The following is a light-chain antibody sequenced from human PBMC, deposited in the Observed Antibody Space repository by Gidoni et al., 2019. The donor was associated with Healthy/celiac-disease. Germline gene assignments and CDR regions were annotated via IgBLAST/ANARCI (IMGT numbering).Light chain of an antibody. CDR3: QQSDNLPLT. Sequence: DIQMTPPPSSLSASGGDRATITCQVNHDISNYLNWYQQKPGKSPKLLIYDASNLETGVPSRFSGSGSGTDFTFTISSLQPEDVATYYCQQSDNLPLTFGGGTKVEIK. J-gene: IGKJ4*01. V-gene: IGKV1-33*01. CDR1: HDISNY. CDR2: DAS.